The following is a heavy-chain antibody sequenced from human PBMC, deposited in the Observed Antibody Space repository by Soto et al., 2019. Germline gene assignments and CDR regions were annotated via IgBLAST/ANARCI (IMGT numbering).Heavy chain of an antibody. V-gene: IGHV3-30-3*01. CDR2: ISYDGSNK. J-gene: IGHJ6*02. CDR3: ARVQGIVVVPAAATYYYYYGMDV. Sequence: GGSLRLSCAASGFTFSSYAMHWVRQAPGKGLEWVAVISYDGSNKYYADSVKGRFTISRDNSKNTLYLQMNSLRAEDTAVYYCARVQGIVVVPAAATYYYYYGMDVWGQGTTVTVSS. CDR1: GFTFSSYA. D-gene: IGHD2-2*01.